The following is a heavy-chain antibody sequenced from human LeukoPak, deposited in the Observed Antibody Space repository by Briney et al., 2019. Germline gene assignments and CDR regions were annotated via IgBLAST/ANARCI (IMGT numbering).Heavy chain of an antibody. Sequence: ASVKVSCKASGYTFTSYGISWVRQAPGQGLEWMGWISAYNGNTNYAQKLQGRVTMTTDTSTSTAYMELRSLRSDDTAVYYCAWHKWELHNGEFDYWGQGTLVTVSS. CDR2: ISAYNGNT. CDR1: GYTFTSYG. CDR3: AWHKWELHNGEFDY. D-gene: IGHD1-26*01. J-gene: IGHJ4*02. V-gene: IGHV1-18*01.